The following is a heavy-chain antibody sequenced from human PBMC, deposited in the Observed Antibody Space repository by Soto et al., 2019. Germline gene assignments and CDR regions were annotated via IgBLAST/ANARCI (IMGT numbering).Heavy chain of an antibody. J-gene: IGHJ4*02. Sequence: SETLSLTCAVYGGSFSGYYWSWIRQPPGKGLEWIGEINHSGSTNYNPSLKSRVTISVDTSKNQFSLKLSSVTAADTAVYYCARVNGSSWFYDYWGQGTLVTV. CDR1: GGSFSGYY. CDR3: ARVNGSSWFYDY. D-gene: IGHD6-13*01. V-gene: IGHV4-34*01. CDR2: INHSGST.